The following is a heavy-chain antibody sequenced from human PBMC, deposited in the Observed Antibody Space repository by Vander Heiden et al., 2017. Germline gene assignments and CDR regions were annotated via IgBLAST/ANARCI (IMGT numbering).Heavy chain of an antibody. V-gene: IGHV3-23*01. J-gene: IGHJ4*02. CDR3: AKFPTMVRGVRSFDY. CDR2: ISGSGGST. Sequence: EVQLLEVGGGLVQPGGSLRLSCAASGFTCSSYSMSWVRQAPGKGLEWVSAISGSGGSTYYADSVKGRFTISRDKSKNTLYLQMISLRAEDTSLYYCAKFPTMVRGVRSFDYWGQGTLVTVSS. D-gene: IGHD3-10*01. CDR1: GFTCSSYS.